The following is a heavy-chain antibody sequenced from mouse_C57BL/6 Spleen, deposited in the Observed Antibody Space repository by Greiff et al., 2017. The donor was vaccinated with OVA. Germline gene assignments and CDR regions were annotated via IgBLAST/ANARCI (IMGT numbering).Heavy chain of an antibody. J-gene: IGHJ2*01. CDR1: GFTFSSYG. CDR3: ARHGDPESDDIDD. Sequence: EVKLMESGGDLVKPGGSLKLSCAASGFTFSSYGMSWVRQTPDKRLEWVATISSGGSYTYYPGSVKGRFTIPRDNAKNTLDLQMSSLQSENTAMYYCARHGDPESDDIDDWGQGTTLTVSS. D-gene: IGHD2-12*01. CDR2: ISSGGSYT. V-gene: IGHV5-6*01.